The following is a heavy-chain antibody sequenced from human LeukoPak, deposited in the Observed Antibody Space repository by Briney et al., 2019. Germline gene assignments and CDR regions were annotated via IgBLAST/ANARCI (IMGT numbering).Heavy chain of an antibody. CDR2: ISSSGSTI. CDR1: GFTFSSYE. Sequence: GGSLRLSCAASGFTFSSYEMNWVRQAPGKGLEWVSYISSSGSTIYYADSVKGRFTISRDNAKNSLYLQMNSLRAEDTAVYYCAKALASVGGLSLFDYWGQGTLVTVSS. D-gene: IGHD3-16*02. CDR3: AKALASVGGLSLFDY. V-gene: IGHV3-48*03. J-gene: IGHJ4*02.